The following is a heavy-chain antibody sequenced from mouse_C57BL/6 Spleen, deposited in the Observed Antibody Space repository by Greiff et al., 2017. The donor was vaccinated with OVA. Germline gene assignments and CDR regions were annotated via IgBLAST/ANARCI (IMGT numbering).Heavy chain of an antibody. Sequence: VQLQESGAELVRPGASVTLSCKASGYTFTDYEMHWVKQTPVHGLEWIGAIDPEAGGTAYNQKFKGKAILTADKSSSTAYMELRSLTSEDSAVDYCTRQGTVVDRCFDVWGTGTTVTVSS. J-gene: IGHJ1*03. CDR1: GYTFTDYE. CDR3: TRQGTVVDRCFDV. V-gene: IGHV1-15*01. CDR2: IDPEAGGT. D-gene: IGHD1-1*01.